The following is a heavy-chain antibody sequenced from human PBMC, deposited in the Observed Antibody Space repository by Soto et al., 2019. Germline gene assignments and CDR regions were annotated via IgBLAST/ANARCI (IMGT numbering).Heavy chain of an antibody. CDR1: GFTFSDYG. D-gene: IGHD3-16*01. V-gene: IGHV3-33*01. CDR2: IWHDGNEK. CDR3: AREFGQYGTYRFDP. J-gene: IGHJ5*02. Sequence: QVQLVESGGGVVQPGRSLRLSCAASGFTFSDYGMHWVRQTPGKGLEWVALIWHDGNEKYYADSAKGRFTVSRDNSKNTLYLQMNSLRAEDTALYYCAREFGQYGTYRFDPWGQGTLVAVSS.